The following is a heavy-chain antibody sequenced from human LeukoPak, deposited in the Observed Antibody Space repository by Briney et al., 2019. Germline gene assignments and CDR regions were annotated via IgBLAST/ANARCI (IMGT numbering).Heavy chain of an antibody. Sequence: EASVKVSCKASGYTFSGYYIHWVRPAPGQGLEWMGWINPNSGGTKYAQKFQGRVTMTRDTSISTAYMELSRLRSDETAVYYCARDKVTMVRGVPRRTTDYYSYSYMDVWGKGTTVTVSS. J-gene: IGHJ6*03. D-gene: IGHD3-10*01. CDR2: INPNSGGT. CDR3: ARDKVTMVRGVPRRTTDYYSYSYMDV. V-gene: IGHV1-2*02. CDR1: GYTFSGYY.